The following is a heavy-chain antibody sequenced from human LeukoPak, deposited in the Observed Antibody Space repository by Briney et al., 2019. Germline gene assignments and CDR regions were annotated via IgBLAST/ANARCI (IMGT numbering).Heavy chain of an antibody. Sequence: GGSLRLSCAASGFTFSSYAMHWVRQAPGKGLEWVAVISYDGSNKYYADSVKGRFPISRDNSKNTLYLQMNSLRAEDTAVYYCARSLLVFGYGDYWGQGTLVTVSS. CDR3: ARSLLVFGYGDY. CDR1: GFTFSSYA. CDR2: ISYDGSNK. D-gene: IGHD5-12*01. J-gene: IGHJ4*02. V-gene: IGHV3-30-3*01.